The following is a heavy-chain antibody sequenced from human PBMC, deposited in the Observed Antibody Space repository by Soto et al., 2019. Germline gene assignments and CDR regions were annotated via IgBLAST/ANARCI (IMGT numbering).Heavy chain of an antibody. CDR3: ARVKTASHYYYYYYYMDV. Sequence: EEHLVESGGGVVRPGGSLRLSCAASGFTFDDYAMSWVRQAPGKGLEWVSGINWNGGSTGYADSVQGRFTISRDNAKNSLYLQLNSLRAEDTDLYHCARVKTASHYYYYYYYMDVWGKGTTVTVSS. V-gene: IGHV3-20*01. J-gene: IGHJ6*03. CDR2: INWNGGST. CDR1: GFTFDDYA.